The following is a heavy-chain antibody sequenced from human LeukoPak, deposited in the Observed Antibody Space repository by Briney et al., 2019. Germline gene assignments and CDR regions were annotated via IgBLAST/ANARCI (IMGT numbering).Heavy chain of an antibody. V-gene: IGHV3-23*01. Sequence: GGALRLSCAASVFTFSSYAMSCVRQAPGKGLEWVSAIIGGGGITYYADSVKARCTISRDNSKNTLYLQMNSLRAEDTAVYYCAKYAGNYGDGFDYWGQGTLVTVSS. CDR1: VFTFSSYA. CDR3: AKYAGNYGDGFDY. CDR2: IIGGGGIT. J-gene: IGHJ4*02. D-gene: IGHD4-17*01.